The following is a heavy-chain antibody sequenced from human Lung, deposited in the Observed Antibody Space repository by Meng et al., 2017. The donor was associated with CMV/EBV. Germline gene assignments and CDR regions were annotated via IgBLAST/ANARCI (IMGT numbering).Heavy chain of an antibody. J-gene: IGHJ5*02. CDR1: GYTFSTYT. D-gene: IGHD2/OR15-2a*01. Sequence: QVQLVQSGAELKKPGASGKVSCKASGYTFSTYTINWVRQAHGRGLEWMGWISTNTGTPTYTQGFTGRFVFSLDTSVSTAHLQISSLKAEDTAVYYCARGGNFDPWGQGTLVTVSS. CDR2: ISTNTGTP. CDR3: ARGGNFDP. V-gene: IGHV7-4-1*02.